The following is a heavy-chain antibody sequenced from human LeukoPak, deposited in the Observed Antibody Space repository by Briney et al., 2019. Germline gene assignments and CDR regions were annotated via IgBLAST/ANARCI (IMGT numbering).Heavy chain of an antibody. D-gene: IGHD3-10*01. CDR2: IYSGGST. CDR1: GFTVSSNY. J-gene: IGHJ4*02. CDR3: ARYGSGSRATLGH. V-gene: IGHV3-53*01. Sequence: GGSLRLSCAASGFTVSSNYMSWVRQAPGKGLEWVSVIYSGGSTYYADSVKGRFSISRDNSKNTLYLQMNSLRAEDTAMYYCARYGSGSRATLGHWGQGTLVTVSS.